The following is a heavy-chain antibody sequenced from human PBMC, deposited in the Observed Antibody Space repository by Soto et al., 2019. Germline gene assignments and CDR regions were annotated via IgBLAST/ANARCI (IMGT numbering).Heavy chain of an antibody. CDR1: GGSISSYY. CDR3: ARTNGERAAGGLRFDY. CDR2: IYYSGST. D-gene: IGHD6-13*01. Sequence: SETLSLTCTVSGGSISSYYWSWIRQPPGKGLEWIGYIYYSGSTNYNPSLKSRVTISVDTSKNQFSLKLSSVTAADTAVYYCARTNGERAAGGLRFDYWGKGTLVTVSS. J-gene: IGHJ4*02. V-gene: IGHV4-59*08.